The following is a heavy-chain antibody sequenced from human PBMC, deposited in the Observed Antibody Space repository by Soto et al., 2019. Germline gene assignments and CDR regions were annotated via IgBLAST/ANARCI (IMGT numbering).Heavy chain of an antibody. Sequence: QVQLAQSGVEVKKPGASVKVSCKAFGYTFTRNGISWVRQAPGQGLEWMGWISVYNGNTNYAQKFQGRVTMTTDTSNSTAYIELRSLRSDDKAVYYCSRYGIAVAEDSYYGLDVWGQGTTVTVSS. CDR3: SRYGIAVAEDSYYGLDV. V-gene: IGHV1-18*01. J-gene: IGHJ6*02. CDR2: ISVYNGNT. CDR1: GYTFTRNG. D-gene: IGHD6-19*01.